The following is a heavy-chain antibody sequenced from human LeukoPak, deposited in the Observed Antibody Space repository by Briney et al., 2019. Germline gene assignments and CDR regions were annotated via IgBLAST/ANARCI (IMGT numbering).Heavy chain of an antibody. D-gene: IGHD6-13*01. V-gene: IGHV1-69*04. J-gene: IGHJ4*02. CDR3: ARGVGSSWNFDY. CDR1: GGTFSSYA. CDR2: IIPILGIA. Sequence: SVKVSCKASGGTFSSYAISWVRQAPGQGLEWMGRIIPILGIANYAQKFQGRVTITADKSTSTAYMELSSLRSEDTAVYYCARGVGSSWNFDYWGQGTLVTVSS.